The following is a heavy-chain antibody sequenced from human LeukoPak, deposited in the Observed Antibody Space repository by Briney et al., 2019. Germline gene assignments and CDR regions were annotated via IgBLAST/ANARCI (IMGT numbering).Heavy chain of an antibody. J-gene: IGHJ4*02. Sequence: ASVKVSCKASGYTFTSYDINWVRQATGQGLEWMGWMNPNSGNTGYAQKFQGRVTMTRNTSISTAYMELSSLRSEDTAVYYCARGHGPLTDCTNGVCYTRGYFDYWGQGTLVTVSS. CDR1: GYTFTSYD. V-gene: IGHV1-8*01. CDR3: ARGHGPLTDCTNGVCYTRGYFDY. CDR2: MNPNSGNT. D-gene: IGHD2-8*01.